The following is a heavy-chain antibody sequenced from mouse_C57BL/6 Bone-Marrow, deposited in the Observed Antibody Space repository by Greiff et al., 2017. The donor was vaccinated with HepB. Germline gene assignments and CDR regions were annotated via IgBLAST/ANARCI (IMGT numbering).Heavy chain of an antibody. Sequence: EVKLMESGGGLVQPKGSLKLSCAASGFSFNTYAMNWVRQAPGKGLEWVARIRSKSNNYATYYADSVKDRFTISRDDSESMLYLQMNNLKTEDTAMYYCVRHKGGGYDGYFDVWGTGTTVTVSS. V-gene: IGHV10-1*01. CDR2: IRSKSNNYAT. CDR3: VRHKGGGYDGYFDV. D-gene: IGHD2-2*01. CDR1: GFSFNTYA. J-gene: IGHJ1*03.